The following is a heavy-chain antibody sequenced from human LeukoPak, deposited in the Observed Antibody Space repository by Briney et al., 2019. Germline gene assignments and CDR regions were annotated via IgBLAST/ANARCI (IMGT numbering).Heavy chain of an antibody. V-gene: IGHV1-46*01. D-gene: IGHD6-19*01. CDR3: ARENSSGWYGDYYYYMDV. CDR2: INPSGGST. CDR1: GYTLTSYY. J-gene: IGHJ6*03. Sequence: ASVKVSCKASGYTLTSYYMHWVRQAPGQGLEWMGIINPSGGSTSYAQKFQGRVTMTRDTSTSTVYMELSSLRSEDTAVYYCARENSSGWYGDYYYYMDVWGKGTTVTVSS.